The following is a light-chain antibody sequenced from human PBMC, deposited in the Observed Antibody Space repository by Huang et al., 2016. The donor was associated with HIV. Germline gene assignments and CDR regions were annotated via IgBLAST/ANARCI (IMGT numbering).Light chain of an antibody. CDR2: GAS. J-gene: IGKJ1*01. Sequence: EIVMTQSPATLSVSPGERASLSCRASQSVSSNLAWYQQKPGQAPRLLIYGASTRATCIPARFSGSGSGTDFTLTITSLQSEDFAIYYCQHYNNWWTFGQGTRVEIK. V-gene: IGKV3-15*01. CDR3: QHYNNWWT. CDR1: QSVSSN.